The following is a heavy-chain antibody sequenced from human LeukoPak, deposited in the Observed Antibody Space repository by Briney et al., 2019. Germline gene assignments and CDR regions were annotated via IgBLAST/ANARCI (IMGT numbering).Heavy chain of an antibody. Sequence: PGGSLRLSCAASGFTFDDYGMSWVRQAPGKGLEWVSSINWNGGSTGYADSVKGRFTISRDNAKNSLYLQMNSLRAEDTALYYCARQVYCSGTSCYTKYYYYYMDVWGKGTTVTVSS. D-gene: IGHD2-2*02. J-gene: IGHJ6*03. CDR2: INWNGGST. V-gene: IGHV3-20*04. CDR3: ARQVYCSGTSCYTKYYYYYMDV. CDR1: GFTFDDYG.